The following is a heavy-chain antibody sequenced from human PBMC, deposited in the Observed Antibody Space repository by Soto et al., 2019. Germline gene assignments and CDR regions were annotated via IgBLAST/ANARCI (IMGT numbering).Heavy chain of an antibody. CDR1: GYTFTRNW. J-gene: IGHJ4*02. CDR2: IFPGDSDT. V-gene: IGHV5-51*01. CDR3: VRHSDCTDGVCYRFDY. Sequence: GESLKISCKGSGYTFTRNWIGWVRQMPGKGLEWMGIIFPGDSDTRYSPSFQGQVTISADKSISTAYLQWSSLKASDTAMYYCVRHSDCTDGVCYRFDYWGQGTLVTVS. D-gene: IGHD2-8*01.